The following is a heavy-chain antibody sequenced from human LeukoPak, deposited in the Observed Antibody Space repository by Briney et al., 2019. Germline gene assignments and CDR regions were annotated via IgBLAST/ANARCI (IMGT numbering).Heavy chain of an antibody. CDR2: INGDGSVI. CDR3: ARGIWDPHIRSSYAHY. V-gene: IGHV3-7*01. Sequence: GGSLRLSCAASGFTFSTYWINWVRQTPGKGLEWVGNINGDGSVIQYVDSMKGRFTISRDNAKNSLYVQMNNLRAEDTGVYYCARGIWDPHIRSSYAHYWGQGALVTVSS. CDR1: GFTFSTYW. D-gene: IGHD6-6*01. J-gene: IGHJ4*02.